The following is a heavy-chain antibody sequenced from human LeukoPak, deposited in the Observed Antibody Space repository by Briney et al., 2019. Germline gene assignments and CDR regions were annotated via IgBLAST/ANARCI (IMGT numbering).Heavy chain of an antibody. CDR2: ISGSGGST. CDR1: GFTFSSYA. Sequence: GRSLRLSCAASGFTFSSYAMSWVRQAPGKGLEWVSAISGSGGSTYYADSVKGRFTISRDNSKNTLYLQMNSLRAEDTAVYYCAKFHHSGYYFDYWGQGTLVTVSS. J-gene: IGHJ4*02. V-gene: IGHV3-23*01. CDR3: AKFHHSGYYFDY. D-gene: IGHD3-22*01.